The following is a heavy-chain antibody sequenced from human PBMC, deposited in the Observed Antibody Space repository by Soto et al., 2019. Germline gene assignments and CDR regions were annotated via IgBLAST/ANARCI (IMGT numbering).Heavy chain of an antibody. J-gene: IGHJ4*02. V-gene: IGHV1-18*01. CDR1: GYTFPTST. Sequence: KVSCKASGYTFPTSTISWVRQAPGQGLEWMGWIKAYSGNTNYAQKLQGRVTMTTDTSTNTAYMELRSLATDDTAIYYCAIADYGADDYWGQGTLVTVSS. CDR3: AIADYGADDY. D-gene: IGHD4-17*01. CDR2: IKAYSGNT.